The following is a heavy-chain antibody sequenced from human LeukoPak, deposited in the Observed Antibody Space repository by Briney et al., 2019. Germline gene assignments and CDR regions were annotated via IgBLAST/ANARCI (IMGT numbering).Heavy chain of an antibody. CDR2: IYYSGST. J-gene: IGHJ6*02. V-gene: IGHV4-30-4*01. CDR1: GGSISSGDYY. Sequence: SQTLSLTCTVSGGSISSGDYYWSWIRQPPGKGLEWIGYIYYSGSTNYNPSLKSRVTISVDTSKNQFSLKLSSVTAADTAVYYCARLWFGATYQTPNYYGMDVWGQGTTVTVSS. D-gene: IGHD3-10*01. CDR3: ARLWFGATYQTPNYYGMDV.